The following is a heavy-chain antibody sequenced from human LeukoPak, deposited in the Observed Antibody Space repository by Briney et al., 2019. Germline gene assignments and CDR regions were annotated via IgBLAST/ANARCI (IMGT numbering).Heavy chain of an antibody. D-gene: IGHD1-26*01. CDR3: ARDYSGSYTSDYFDY. V-gene: IGHV4-61*02. CDR2: IYTSGST. CDR1: GGSISSGSYY. J-gene: IGHJ4*02. Sequence: KPSETLSLTCTVSGGSISSGSYYWSRIRQPAGKGLEWIGRIYTSGSTNYNPSLKSRVTISVDTSKNQFSLKLSSVTAADTAVYYCARDYSGSYTSDYFDYWGQGTLVTVSS.